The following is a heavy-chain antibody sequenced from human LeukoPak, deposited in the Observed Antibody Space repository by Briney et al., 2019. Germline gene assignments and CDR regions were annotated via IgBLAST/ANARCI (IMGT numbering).Heavy chain of an antibody. D-gene: IGHD3-22*01. CDR3: ARHRSGSGYCSFFES. CDR1: GGSITSYY. CDR2: IYSSGNT. Sequence: SETLSLTCTVSGGSITSYYWSWIRHPPGKGLEWIGYIYSSGNTNYNPSLKSRVTVSVDTSKNQFSLKLTSVTAADTAVYYCARHRSGSGYCSFFESWGQGTLVTVSS. J-gene: IGHJ4*02. V-gene: IGHV4-59*08.